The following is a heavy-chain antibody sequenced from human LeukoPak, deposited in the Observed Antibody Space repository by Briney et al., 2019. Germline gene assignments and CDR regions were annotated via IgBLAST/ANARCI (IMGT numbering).Heavy chain of an antibody. CDR2: IYTSGST. J-gene: IGHJ2*01. V-gene: IGHV4-4*07. CDR3: ARLLVRGAIYYFDL. Sequence: SETLSLTCTVSGGSISSYYWSWIRQPAGKGLEWIGRIYTSGSTNYNPSLKSRVTMSVDTSKNQFSLKLSSVTAADTAVYYCARLLVRGAIYYFDLWGRGALVTVSS. CDR1: GGSISSYY. D-gene: IGHD3-10*01.